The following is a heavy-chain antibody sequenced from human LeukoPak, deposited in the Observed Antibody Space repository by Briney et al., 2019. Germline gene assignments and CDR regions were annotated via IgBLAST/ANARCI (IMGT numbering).Heavy chain of an antibody. J-gene: IGHJ4*02. D-gene: IGHD6-19*01. CDR3: ARAGQWLVYFDY. CDR1: GGSISSYY. V-gene: IGHV4-59*01. CDR2: IYYSGST. Sequence: SETLSLTCTVSGGSISSYYWSWIRQPPGKGLEWIGYIYYSGSTNYNPSLKSRVTISVDTSKNQFSLKLSSVTAADTAVYYCARAGQWLVYFDYGGQGTLVTVSS.